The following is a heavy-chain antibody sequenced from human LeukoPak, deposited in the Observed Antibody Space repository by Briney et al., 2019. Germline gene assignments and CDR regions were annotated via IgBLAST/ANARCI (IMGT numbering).Heavy chain of an antibody. CDR3: AKWVSVAADTRDYFDY. CDR1: GFIFSSYA. Sequence: GGSLRLSCAASGFIFSSYAMNWVRQAPGKGLEWVSVISGSGGRTYYADSVKSRFTISRDNSKNTLYLQMDSLRAEDTAVYYCAKWVSVAADTRDYFDYWGQGTLVTVSS. D-gene: IGHD6-19*01. J-gene: IGHJ4*02. V-gene: IGHV3-23*01. CDR2: ISGSGGRT.